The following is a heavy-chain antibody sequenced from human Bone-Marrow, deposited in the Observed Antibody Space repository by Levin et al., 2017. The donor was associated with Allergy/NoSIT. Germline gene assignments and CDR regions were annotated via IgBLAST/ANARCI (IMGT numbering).Heavy chain of an antibody. CDR1: GLTFSRQW. J-gene: IGHJ4*02. V-gene: IGHV3-74*01. Sequence: SGGSLRLSCAASGLTFSRQWMFWVRQAPGKGPVLVSTISSDGSITRYADSVRGRFIISRDNAKNTVYLQMNSLRVEDTAVYYCVRDQSRVFDYWGQGTLVTVSS. CDR2: ISSDGSIT. D-gene: IGHD3-3*01. CDR3: VRDQSRVFDY.